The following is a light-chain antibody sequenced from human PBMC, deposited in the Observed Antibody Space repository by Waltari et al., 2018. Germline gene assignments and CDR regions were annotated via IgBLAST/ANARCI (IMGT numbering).Light chain of an antibody. J-gene: IGKJ1*01. CDR3: QHHFRLPAT. CDR1: QSISRY. Sequence: IMLTQSPGTLSLSPGETATLSCRASQSISRYLAWYQQKPGQAPKLLIYGASTRATGIPDRFSGSGSETDFSLTISGLEPEDSAVYYCQHHFRLPATFGQGTKVEIK. V-gene: IGKV3-20*01. CDR2: GAS.